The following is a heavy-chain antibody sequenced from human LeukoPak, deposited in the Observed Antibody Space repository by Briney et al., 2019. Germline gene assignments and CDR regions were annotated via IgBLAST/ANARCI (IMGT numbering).Heavy chain of an antibody. J-gene: IGHJ4*02. Sequence: SETLSLTCTVSGGSISRYYWSWIRQPPGKGLEWIGYIYYSGSTNYNPSLKSRVTISVDTSKNQFSLKLSSVTAADTAVYYCARFPYSSGADYWGQGTLVTVSS. CDR2: IYYSGST. CDR3: ARFPYSSGADY. D-gene: IGHD6-19*01. CDR1: GGSISRYY. V-gene: IGHV4-59*01.